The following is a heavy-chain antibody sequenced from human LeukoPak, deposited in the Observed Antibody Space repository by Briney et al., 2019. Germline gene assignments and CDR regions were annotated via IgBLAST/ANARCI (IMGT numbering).Heavy chain of an antibody. Sequence: SETLSLTCAVYGGSFSSYYWSWIRQPPGKGLEWIGEINHSGSTDYNPSLKSRVTISVDTSKNQFSLKLGSVTAADTAVYYCAFSSAYQQHCGQGTLVTVSS. J-gene: IGHJ1*01. V-gene: IGHV4-34*01. D-gene: IGHD3-22*01. CDR2: INHSGST. CDR1: GGSFSSYY. CDR3: AFSSAYQQH.